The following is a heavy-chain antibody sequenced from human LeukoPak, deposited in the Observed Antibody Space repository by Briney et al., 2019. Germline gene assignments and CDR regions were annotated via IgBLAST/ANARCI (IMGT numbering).Heavy chain of an antibody. Sequence: SETLSLTCTVSGGSISSYYWSWIRQPPGKGLEWIGYIYYSGSTNYNPSLKSRVTISVDTSKNQFSLKLSSVTPADPAVYHCARRLPASDGGEGTLATVPS. J-gene: IGHJ4*02. D-gene: IGHD3-16*01. CDR2: IYYSGST. V-gene: IGHV4-59*01. CDR1: GGSISSYY. CDR3: ARRLPASD.